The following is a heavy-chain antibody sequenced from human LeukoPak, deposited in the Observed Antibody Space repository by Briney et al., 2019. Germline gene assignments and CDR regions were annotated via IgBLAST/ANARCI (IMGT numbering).Heavy chain of an antibody. D-gene: IGHD1-26*01. CDR1: GYTFTSYD. CDR2: MSPNSGNT. Sequence: ASVKVSCKASGYTFTSYDINWVRQATGQGLEWVGWMSPNSGNTGSAQKFQGRVTMTRNTSISTAYMELSRRRSDDTAVYYCARGRGQLYYSLPDPAHGMDVWGQGTTVTVSS. V-gene: IGHV1-8*01. J-gene: IGHJ6*02. CDR3: ARGRGQLYYSLPDPAHGMDV.